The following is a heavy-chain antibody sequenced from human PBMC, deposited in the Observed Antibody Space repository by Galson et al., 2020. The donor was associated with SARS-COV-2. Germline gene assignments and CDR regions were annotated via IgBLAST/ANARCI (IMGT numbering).Heavy chain of an antibody. CDR3: AREEMTTTNSFDY. D-gene: IGHD4-4*01. J-gene: IGHJ4*02. V-gene: IGHV1-2*02. CDR2: INPNSGGT. CDR1: RYPFTGFY. Sequence: ASVKVSCKTSRYPFTGFYIHWVRQAPGQGLEWMGCINPNSGGTDYAQKFQGRVTMTRDTSITTAYVEISSLRSDDTAVYYCAREEMTTTNSFDYWGQGTLVTVSS.